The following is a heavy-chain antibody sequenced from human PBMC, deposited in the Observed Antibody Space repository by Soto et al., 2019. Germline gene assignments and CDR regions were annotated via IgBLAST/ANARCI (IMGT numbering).Heavy chain of an antibody. CDR3: ARGGTYFDY. CDR1: GGSISSGGYS. D-gene: IGHD1-1*01. CDR2: IYHSGST. Sequence: SETLSLTCAVSGGSISSGGYSWSWIRQPPGKGLEWIGYIYHSGSTYYNPSLKSRVTISVDRSKNQFSLKLRSVTAADTAVYYCARGGTYFDYWGQGTLVTVSS. J-gene: IGHJ4*02. V-gene: IGHV4-30-2*01.